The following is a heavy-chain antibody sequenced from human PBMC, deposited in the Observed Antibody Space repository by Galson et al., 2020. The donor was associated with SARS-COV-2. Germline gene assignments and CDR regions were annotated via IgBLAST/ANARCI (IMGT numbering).Heavy chain of an antibody. Sequence: PGGSLRLSCAASGFTFSSYGMHWVRQAPGKGLEWVAVIWYDGSNKYYADSVKGRFTISRDNSKNTLYLQMNSLRAEDTAVYYCARDAQAGTDYYYYGMDVWGQGTTVTVSS. J-gene: IGHJ6*02. V-gene: IGHV3-33*01. CDR2: IWYDGSNK. D-gene: IGHD6-13*01. CDR3: ARDAQAGTDYYYYGMDV. CDR1: GFTFSSYG.